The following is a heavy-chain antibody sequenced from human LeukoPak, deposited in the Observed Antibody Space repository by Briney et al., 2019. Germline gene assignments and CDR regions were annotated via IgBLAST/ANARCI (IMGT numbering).Heavy chain of an antibody. Sequence: GGSLRLSCAASGFAFSSYTMHWVRQAPGKGLEWVSSISSSSSYIYYADSVKGRFTISRDNAKNSLYLQMNSLRAEDTAVYYCARIPRVYSSGLIFDYWGQGTLVTVSS. CDR1: GFAFSSYT. V-gene: IGHV3-21*01. D-gene: IGHD6-19*01. CDR3: ARIPRVYSSGLIFDY. J-gene: IGHJ4*02. CDR2: ISSSSSYI.